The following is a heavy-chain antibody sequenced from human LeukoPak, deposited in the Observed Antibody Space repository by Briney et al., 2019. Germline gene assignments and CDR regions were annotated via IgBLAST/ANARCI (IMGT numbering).Heavy chain of an antibody. CDR1: GFTFSNTW. Sequence: GGSLRLSCAASGFTFSNTWMSWVRQAPGKGLEWVGRIKSKTDGGTTDYAAPVKGRFTTSRDDSKNTLYLQMNSLKTEDTAVYYCTTVKFSYDFWSGYTPSFDYWGEGTLVTVSS. J-gene: IGHJ4*02. D-gene: IGHD3-3*01. CDR3: TTVKFSYDFWSGYTPSFDY. V-gene: IGHV3-15*01. CDR2: IKSKTDGGTT.